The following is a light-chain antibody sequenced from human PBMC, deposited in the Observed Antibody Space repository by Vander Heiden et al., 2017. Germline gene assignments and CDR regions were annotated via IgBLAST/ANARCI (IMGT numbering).Light chain of an antibody. CDR3: MQALQTPT. CDR1: QSLLHSNGYNY. V-gene: IGKV2-28*01. J-gene: IGKJ5*01. Sequence: EIVMTQSPLFLPVTPGEPGSISCRSSQSLLHSNGYNYLDWYLQKPGQSPQLLIYLGSNRASGVPDRFSGSGSGTDFTLKISRVEAEDVGVYYCMQALQTPTFGQGTRLEIK. CDR2: LGS.